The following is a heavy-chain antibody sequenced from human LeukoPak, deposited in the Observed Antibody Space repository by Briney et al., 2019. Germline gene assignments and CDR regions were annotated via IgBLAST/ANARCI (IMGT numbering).Heavy chain of an antibody. CDR3: ARGAGGITMVRGVIPTDAFDI. Sequence: SETLSLTCTVSGGSISSSSHYWSWIRQHPGKGLEWTGYIDYSGSTYYNPSLKSRVTISVDTSKNQFSLKLSSVTAADTAVYYCARGAGGITMVRGVIPTDAFDIWGQGTMVTVSS. CDR1: GGSISSSSHY. D-gene: IGHD3-10*01. J-gene: IGHJ3*02. CDR2: IDYSGST. V-gene: IGHV4-31*03.